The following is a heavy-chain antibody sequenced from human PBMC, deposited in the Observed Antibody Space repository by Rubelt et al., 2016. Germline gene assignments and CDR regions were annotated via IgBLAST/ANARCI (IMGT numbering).Heavy chain of an antibody. CDR1: GFTFSTYA. CDR3: VGHATCDSFFFYMDV. V-gene: IGHV3-66*01. D-gene: IGHD1-26*01. J-gene: IGHJ6*03. Sequence: EVQLLESGGGLVQPGGSLRLSCAASGFTFSTYAMSWVRLTSEKGLEWVSVIYDDGTTYYAASVTGRFTISRDNLKNTLYRQMRTLRAEDTAVYYCVGHATCDSFFFYMDVWGEGTTVTVSS. CDR2: IYDDGTT.